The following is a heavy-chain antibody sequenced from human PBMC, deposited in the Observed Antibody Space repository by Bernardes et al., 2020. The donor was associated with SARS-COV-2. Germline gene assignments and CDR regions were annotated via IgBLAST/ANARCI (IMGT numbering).Heavy chain of an antibody. Sequence: SETLSLTCAVSGDSTSRNGYYWSWIRQQPGKGLEWIGYIYYSGDNYYAPSLKSRVAMSVDTSKNQFSLRLNPVTAADTAVYFCARMGTSRELDYWGQGALVTVSS. CDR3: ARMGTSRELDY. V-gene: IGHV4-31*11. D-gene: IGHD1-7*01. CDR2: IYYSGDN. CDR1: GDSTSRNGYY. J-gene: IGHJ4*02.